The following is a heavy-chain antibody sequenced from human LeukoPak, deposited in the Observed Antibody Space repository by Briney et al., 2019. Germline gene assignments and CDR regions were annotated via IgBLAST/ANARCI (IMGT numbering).Heavy chain of an antibody. D-gene: IGHD3-10*01. CDR1: GGPISSYY. J-gene: IGHJ6*03. Sequence: SETLSLTCTVSGGPISSYYWSWIRQPPGKGLEWIGYIYYSGSTNYNPSLKSRVTISVDTSKNQFSLKLSSVTAADTAVYYCARESGITMVRGVFLYYMDVWGKGTTVTISS. CDR2: IYYSGST. CDR3: ARESGITMVRGVFLYYMDV. V-gene: IGHV4-59*12.